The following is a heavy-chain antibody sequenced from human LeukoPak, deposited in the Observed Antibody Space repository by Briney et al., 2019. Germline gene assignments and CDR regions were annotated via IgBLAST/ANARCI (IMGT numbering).Heavy chain of an antibody. V-gene: IGHV3-7*01. D-gene: IGHD3-10*01. CDR2: IKQDGSEK. J-gene: IGHJ4*02. CDR3: ARSHGSGSHDY. Sequence: GGSLRLSCAASGFTFDDYGMSWVRQAPGKGLEWVANIKQDGSEKYYVDSVKGRFTISRDNAKNSLYLQMNSLRAEDTAVYYCARSHGSGSHDYWGQGTLVTVSS. CDR1: GFTFDDYG.